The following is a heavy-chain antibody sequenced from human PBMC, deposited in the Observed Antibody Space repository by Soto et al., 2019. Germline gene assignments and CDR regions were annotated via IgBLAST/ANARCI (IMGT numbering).Heavy chain of an antibody. CDR3: ARGSDMITFGGVIGEIDY. V-gene: IGHV1-18*01. CDR1: GYTFTSYG. D-gene: IGHD3-16*02. Sequence: GASVKVSCKASGYTFTSYGISWVRQAPGQGLEWMGWISAYNGNTNYAQKLQGRVTMTTDTSTSTAYMELRSLRSDDTAVYYCARGSDMITFGGVIGEIDYWGQGTLVTVSS. J-gene: IGHJ4*02. CDR2: ISAYNGNT.